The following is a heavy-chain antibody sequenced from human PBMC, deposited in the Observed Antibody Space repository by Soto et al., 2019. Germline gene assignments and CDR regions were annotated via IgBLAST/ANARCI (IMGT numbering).Heavy chain of an antibody. CDR3: ARGGFQLLPDF. D-gene: IGHD2-2*01. J-gene: IGHJ4*02. V-gene: IGHV4-30-2*01. CDR2: VYHTGSS. Sequence: SETLHLTCAVSDGSISSDDSSCSCLRQPPGKGLEWIGYVYHTGSSYYNPSLKSRVTISIDTSKNQFSLKLTSVTAADTAIYYCARGGFQLLPDFWGPGTLVTVS. CDR1: DGSISSDDSS.